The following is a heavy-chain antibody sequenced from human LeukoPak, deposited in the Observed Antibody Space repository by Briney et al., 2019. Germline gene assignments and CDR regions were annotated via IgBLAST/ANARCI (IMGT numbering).Heavy chain of an antibody. J-gene: IGHJ6*03. V-gene: IGHV1-69*13. D-gene: IGHD2-2*01. Sequence: SVKVSCKASGGTFSSYAISWGRKAPGQGLEWMGGIILIFGTANYAQKFQGRVTITADESTSTAYMELSSLRSEDTAVYYCARDPLVVPVTEASYYYMDVWGKGTTVTVSS. CDR3: ARDPLVVPVTEASYYYMDV. CDR2: IILIFGTA. CDR1: GGTFSSYA.